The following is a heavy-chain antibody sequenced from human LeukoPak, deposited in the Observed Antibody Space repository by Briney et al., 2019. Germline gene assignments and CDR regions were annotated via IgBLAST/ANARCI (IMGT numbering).Heavy chain of an antibody. CDR1: GGSFSGYY. CDR3: ARGVAVVVAATGYYYYGMDV. V-gene: IGHV4-34*01. J-gene: IGHJ6*02. CDR2: INHSGST. Sequence: SETLSLTCAVYGGSFSGYYWSWIRQPPGKGLEWIGEINHSGSTNYNPSLKSRVTISVDTSKNQFSLKLSSVTAADTAVYYCARGVAVVVAATGYYYYGMDVWGQGTTVTVSS. D-gene: IGHD2-15*01.